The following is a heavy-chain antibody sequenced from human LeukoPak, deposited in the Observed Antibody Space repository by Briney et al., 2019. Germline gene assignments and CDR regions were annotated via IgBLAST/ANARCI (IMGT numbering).Heavy chain of an antibody. CDR2: INHSGST. J-gene: IGHJ4*02. CDR3: ARLTRDATYYYDSSRPYYFDY. D-gene: IGHD3-22*01. V-gene: IGHV4-34*01. Sequence: SETLSLTCAVYGGSFSGYYWSWIRQPPGKGLEWIGEINHSGSTNYNPSLKGRVTISVDTSKNQFSLKLSSVTAADTAVYYCARLTRDATYYYDSSRPYYFDYWGQGTLVTVSS. CDR1: GGSFSGYY.